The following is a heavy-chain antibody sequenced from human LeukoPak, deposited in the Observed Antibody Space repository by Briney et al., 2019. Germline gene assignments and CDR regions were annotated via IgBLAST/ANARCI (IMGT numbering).Heavy chain of an antibody. Sequence: SVKVSCKASGGTFSSYAISWVRRAPGQGLEWMGGIIPIFGTANYAQKFQGRVTITADESTSTAYMELSSLRSGDTAVYYCARANVYYYYYYMDVWGKGTTVTISS. CDR3: ARANVYYYYYYMDV. CDR1: GGTFSSYA. CDR2: IIPIFGTA. V-gene: IGHV1-69*13. J-gene: IGHJ6*03.